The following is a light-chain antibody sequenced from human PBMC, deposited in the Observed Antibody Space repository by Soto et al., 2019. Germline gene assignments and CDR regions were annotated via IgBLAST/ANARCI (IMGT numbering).Light chain of an antibody. J-gene: IGLJ2*01. V-gene: IGLV2-14*01. CDR2: EVS. CDR1: SSDVGGYNY. CDR3: SSYTISSTVV. Sequence: QSALTQPASVSGSPGQSITISCTGTSSDVGGYNYVSWYQQHPGKAPKLMIYEVSNRPSGVSNRFSGSKSGNTASLTISGLQAEDEADYYCSSYTISSTVVFGGGTNVTVL.